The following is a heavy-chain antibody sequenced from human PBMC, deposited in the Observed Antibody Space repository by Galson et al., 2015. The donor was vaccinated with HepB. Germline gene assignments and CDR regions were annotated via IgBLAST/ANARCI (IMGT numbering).Heavy chain of an antibody. J-gene: IGHJ4*02. CDR3: ARENYGPDY. CDR2: ISSSSIYT. V-gene: IGHV3-11*05. D-gene: IGHD1-7*01. Sequence: SLRLSCAASGFTFSDYYMSWIRQAPGKGLEWVSYISSSSIYTNYADSVKGRFTVSRDNAQNSLFLQMNSLRAEDTAVYYCARENYGPDYWGPGTLVTVSS. CDR1: GFTFSDYY.